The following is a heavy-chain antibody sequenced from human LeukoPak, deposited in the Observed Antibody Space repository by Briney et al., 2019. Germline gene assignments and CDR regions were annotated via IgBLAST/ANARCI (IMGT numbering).Heavy chain of an antibody. Sequence: ASVKVSCKASGYTFTGYYMHWVRQAPGQGLEWMGWINPNSGGTNYAQKFQGRVTMTRDTSISTAYMELSRLRSDDTAVYYCARDPGIAAAGTPYDAYYYYGMDVWGKGTTVTVSS. J-gene: IGHJ6*04. CDR3: ARDPGIAAAGTPYDAYYYYGMDV. D-gene: IGHD6-13*01. CDR1: GYTFTGYY. CDR2: INPNSGGT. V-gene: IGHV1-2*02.